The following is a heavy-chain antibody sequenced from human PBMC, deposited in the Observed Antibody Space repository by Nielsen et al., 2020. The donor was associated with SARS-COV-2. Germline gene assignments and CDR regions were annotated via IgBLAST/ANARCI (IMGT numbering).Heavy chain of an antibody. J-gene: IGHJ6*02. CDR2: IKQDGSEK. CDR1: GFTFDSYE. V-gene: IGHV3-7*01. D-gene: IGHD2-21*02. Sequence: GGSLRLSCAASGFTFDSYEMNWVRQAPGKGLEWVANIKQDGSEKYYVDSVKGRFTISRDNAKNSLYLQMNSLRAEDTAVYYCARDFFYCGGDCVLWGMDVWGQGTTVTVSS. CDR3: ARDFFYCGGDCVLWGMDV.